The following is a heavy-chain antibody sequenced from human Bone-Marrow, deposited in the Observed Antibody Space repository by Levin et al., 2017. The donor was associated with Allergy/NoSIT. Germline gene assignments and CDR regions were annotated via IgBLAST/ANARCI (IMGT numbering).Heavy chain of an antibody. CDR1: GFTFSDYW. CDR3: AKGGMGSNGGIDS. V-gene: IGHV3-7*03. CDR2: IKKDGTDK. J-gene: IGHJ4*02. Sequence: LSLTCAASGFTFSDYWMSWVRQAPGKGLEWVANIKKDGTDKYYVDSVKGRFAISRDNTKESLYLQLNSLRAEDTAVYYCAKGGMGSNGGIDSWGQGTMVTVSS. D-gene: IGHD1-26*01.